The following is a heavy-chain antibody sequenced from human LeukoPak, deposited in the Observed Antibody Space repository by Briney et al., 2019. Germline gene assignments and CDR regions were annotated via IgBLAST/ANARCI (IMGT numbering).Heavy chain of an antibody. J-gene: IGHJ4*02. CDR3: ARAAYCGGDCYLFDY. CDR1: SDSIYSSNYY. CDR2: IYYSGST. V-gene: IGHV4-39*01. D-gene: IGHD2-21*02. Sequence: SETLSLTCTASSDSIYSSNYYWGWIRQPPGKGLEWIGSIYYSGSTYYNSSVKRRVTISVDTSKNQFSLKLSSLTAADTAVYYCARAAYCGGDCYLFDYWGQGTLVTVFS.